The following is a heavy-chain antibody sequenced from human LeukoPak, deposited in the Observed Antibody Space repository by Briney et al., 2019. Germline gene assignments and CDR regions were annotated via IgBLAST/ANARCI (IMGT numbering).Heavy chain of an antibody. CDR3: AKDKGRREQLAYFDY. CDR2: ISGSGGST. V-gene: IGHV3-23*01. J-gene: IGHJ4*02. CDR1: GFTFSSYA. D-gene: IGHD6-6*01. Sequence: GGSLRLSCAASGFTFSSYAMSWVRQAPGKGLEWVSAISGSGGSTYYADSVKGRFTISRDNSKNTLYLQMNSLRAEDTAVYYCAKDKGRREQLAYFDYWGQGTLVTVSS.